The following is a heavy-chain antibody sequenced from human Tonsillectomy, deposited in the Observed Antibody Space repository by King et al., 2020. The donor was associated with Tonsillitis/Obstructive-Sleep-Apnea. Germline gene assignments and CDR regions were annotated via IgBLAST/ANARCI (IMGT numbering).Heavy chain of an antibody. D-gene: IGHD3-10*01. CDR1: GGSFSGYY. CDR3: ARSIPNYYGSGSINTGGY. Sequence: VQLQQWGAGLLKPSETLSLTCAVYGGSFSGYYWSWIRQPPGKGLEWSGEINHSGSTNYNPSLKSRVTISVDTSKNQFSLKLSSVTAADTAVYYCARSIPNYYGSGSINTGGYWGQGTLVTVSS. J-gene: IGHJ4*02. CDR2: INHSGST. V-gene: IGHV4-34*01.